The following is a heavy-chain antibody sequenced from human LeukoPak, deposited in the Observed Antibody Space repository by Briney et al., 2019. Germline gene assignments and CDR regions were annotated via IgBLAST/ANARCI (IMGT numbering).Heavy chain of an antibody. Sequence: SETLSLTCTVSGGSISTYYWSWIRQPPGKGLEWIGYIYYSGSTNYNPSLKSRVTISVDTSKNQFSLRLRSVTAADTAVYYCARVYSRGWCVFDNWGQGTLVTVSS. CDR2: IYYSGST. CDR3: ARVYSRGWCVFDN. D-gene: IGHD6-19*01. J-gene: IGHJ4*02. V-gene: IGHV4-59*01. CDR1: GGSISTYY.